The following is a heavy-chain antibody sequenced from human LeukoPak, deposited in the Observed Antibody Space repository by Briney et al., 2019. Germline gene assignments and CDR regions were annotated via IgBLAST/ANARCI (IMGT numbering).Heavy chain of an antibody. J-gene: IGHJ3*02. CDR1: GFTFSTYW. Sequence: GGSLRLSCSASGFTFSTYWMSWVRQAPGKGLEWVANMKRDGSEIYYVDSVRGRFTISRDNARNSLYLQMNSLRAEDTAVYYCAKRRGTYYDFWSGYGAFDIWGQGTMVTVSS. V-gene: IGHV3-7*01. CDR2: MKRDGSEI. D-gene: IGHD3-3*01. CDR3: AKRRGTYYDFWSGYGAFDI.